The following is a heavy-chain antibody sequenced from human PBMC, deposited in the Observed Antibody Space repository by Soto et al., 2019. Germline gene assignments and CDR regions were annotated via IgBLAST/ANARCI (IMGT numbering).Heavy chain of an antibody. D-gene: IGHD4-17*01. Sequence: ASVKVSCKASGYTFSSYGISWVRQAPGQGLEWMGWISAYNGNTNYAQKFQGRVTMTTDTSTTTAYMELRSLRSDDTAVYYCARDSAAGTRFDFWGQGTLVTVSS. J-gene: IGHJ4*02. CDR1: GYTFSSYG. CDR2: ISAYNGNT. CDR3: ARDSAAGTRFDF. V-gene: IGHV1-18*01.